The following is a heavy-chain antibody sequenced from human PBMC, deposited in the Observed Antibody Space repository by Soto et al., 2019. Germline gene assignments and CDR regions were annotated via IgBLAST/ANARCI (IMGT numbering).Heavy chain of an antibody. D-gene: IGHD6-19*01. V-gene: IGHV3-30*18. CDR2: MSYDGSSK. Sequence: LRLSCAASGFNFSSFGMHWVRQAPGKRLEWVALMSYDGSSKYYQDSLKGRFTISRDKSKNTLYLQMSSLRVEDTAVYYCAKDRGWSSADLEYWGQGTLVTVSS. J-gene: IGHJ4*02. CDR3: AKDRGWSSADLEY. CDR1: GFNFSSFG.